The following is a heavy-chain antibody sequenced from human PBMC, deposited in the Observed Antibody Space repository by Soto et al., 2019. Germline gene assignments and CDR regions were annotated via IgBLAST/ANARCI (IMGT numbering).Heavy chain of an antibody. J-gene: IGHJ4*02. V-gene: IGHV4-39*01. CDR1: GGSISGSYYY. Sequence: SETLSLTCAVSGGSISGSYYYWGWLRQSPGRGPEWIGSVFYTGFTSYNPSLESRVSVSVDTSKNQFSLKVSAVTAADTAVYYCSSFQKGYNWNYFDHWGQGALVTVS. CDR3: SSFQKGYNWNYFDH. D-gene: IGHD1-20*01. CDR2: VFYTGFT.